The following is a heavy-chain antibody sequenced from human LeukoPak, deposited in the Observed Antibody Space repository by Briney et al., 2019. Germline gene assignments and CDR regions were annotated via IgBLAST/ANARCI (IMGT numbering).Heavy chain of an antibody. V-gene: IGHV3-23*01. Sequence: TGGSLRLSCAASGYTFISYAMSWVRQAPGKGLEWVSAVSGSGGSTYYADSVKGRFTFSRDNSKDMLYLQMNSLSAEETAVYYCARERTFDYWAQGTLVTVSS. CDR1: GYTFISYA. CDR3: ARERTFDY. J-gene: IGHJ4*02. CDR2: VSGSGGST.